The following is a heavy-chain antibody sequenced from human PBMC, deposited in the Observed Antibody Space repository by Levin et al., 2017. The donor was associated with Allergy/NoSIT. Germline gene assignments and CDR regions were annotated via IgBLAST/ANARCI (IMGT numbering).Heavy chain of an antibody. D-gene: IGHD3-16*02. CDR3: ARSVSNYDYVWGSYRAASRFDY. Sequence: SVKVSCKASGGTFISYTISWVRQAPGQGLEWMGRIIPILGIANYAQKSQGRDTITADKSTSTAYIALSSLISEDTAVHYCARSVSNYDYVWGSYRAASRFDYWGQGTLVTVSS. J-gene: IGHJ4*02. CDR1: GGTFISYT. CDR2: IIPILGIA. V-gene: IGHV1-69*02.